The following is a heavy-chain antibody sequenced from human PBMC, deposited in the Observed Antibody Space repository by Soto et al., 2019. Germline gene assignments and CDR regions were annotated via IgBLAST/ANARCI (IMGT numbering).Heavy chain of an antibody. J-gene: IGHJ5*02. CDR2: LWYDGINK. CDR3: ARDGEPKAARPLWFDP. Sequence: QVQLVESGGGVVQPGRSLRLSCAASGFTLSSYGMHWVRQAPGKGLEWVAVLWYDGINKYYADSVKGRFTISRDNSKNTLYLQMNSLRVEDTAVYYCARDGEPKAARPLWFDPWGQGTLVTVSS. D-gene: IGHD6-6*01. CDR1: GFTLSSYG. V-gene: IGHV3-33*01.